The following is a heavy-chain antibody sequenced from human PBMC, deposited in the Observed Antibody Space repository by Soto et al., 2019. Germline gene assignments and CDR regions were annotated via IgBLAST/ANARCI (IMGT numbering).Heavy chain of an antibody. J-gene: IGHJ6*02. CDR1: GFTFSSYS. CDR2: ISSSSSTI. Sequence: PGGSMRLSCVGSGFTFSSYSENWVRQAPGKGLEWVSYISSSSSTIYYAGSVKGRFTISRDNAKNSLYLQMNSLRDEDTAVYYCARRGSSSLQYGMDVWGQGTTVTVSS. D-gene: IGHD6-13*01. V-gene: IGHV3-48*02. CDR3: ARRGSSSLQYGMDV.